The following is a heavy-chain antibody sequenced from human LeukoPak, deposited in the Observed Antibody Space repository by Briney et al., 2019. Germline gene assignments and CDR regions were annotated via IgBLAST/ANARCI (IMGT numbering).Heavy chain of an antibody. Sequence: PGGSLRLSCAASGFTFSTFTMHWVRQAPGKGLNLVAVISYDGSNEYYADSVKGRFTISRDNSRNTLDLQMNSLRPEDTAVYYCAKSYYDFWTGYPSDAFDIWGQGTMVTVSS. CDR3: AKSYYDFWTGYPSDAFDI. CDR1: GFTFSTFT. D-gene: IGHD3-3*01. V-gene: IGHV3-30*04. CDR2: ISYDGSNE. J-gene: IGHJ3*02.